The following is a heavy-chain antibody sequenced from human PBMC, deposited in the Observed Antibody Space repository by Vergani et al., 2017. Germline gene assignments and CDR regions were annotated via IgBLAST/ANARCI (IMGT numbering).Heavy chain of an antibody. J-gene: IGHJ3*02. V-gene: IGHV4-34*01. CDR1: GGSFSDYS. CDR3: ASKGWLRLGGAFDI. Sequence: QLQLQQWGAGLLKPSETLSPTCAVSGGSFSDYSWSWIRQPPGKGLEWIGEINHSGSTNSNPSLKRRVTISVDTSKNQFSLKLRTVTAADTAVYYCASKGWLRLGGAFDIWGQGTMVTVAS. D-gene: IGHD5-12*01. CDR2: INHSGST.